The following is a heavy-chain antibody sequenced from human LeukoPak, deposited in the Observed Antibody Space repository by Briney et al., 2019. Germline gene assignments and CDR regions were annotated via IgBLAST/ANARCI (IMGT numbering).Heavy chain of an antibody. J-gene: IGHJ4*02. Sequence: SETLSLTCTVSGGSISSYYWSWIRQPAGKGLEWIGRIYTSGSTSYNPSLKSRVTMSVDTSKNQFSLKLSSVTAADTAVYYCARTPSGIAAPPFDYWGQGTLVTVSS. CDR1: GGSISSYY. V-gene: IGHV4-4*07. CDR2: IYTSGST. D-gene: IGHD6-13*01. CDR3: ARTPSGIAAPPFDY.